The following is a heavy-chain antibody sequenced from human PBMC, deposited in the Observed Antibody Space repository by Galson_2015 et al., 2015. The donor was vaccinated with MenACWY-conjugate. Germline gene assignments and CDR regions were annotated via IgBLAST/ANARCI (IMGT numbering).Heavy chain of an antibody. CDR3: ARDNWGSLDY. V-gene: IGHV4-59*01. Sequence: ETLSLTCAVSGGSITSSNWWSWIRQSPGKGLEWIGYNNERNHNPSLKDRVSISVDTSKNQFSLKLSSVTAADTAVYYCARDNWGSLDYWGQGTLVTVSS. D-gene: IGHD7-27*01. J-gene: IGHJ4*02. CDR2: NNER. CDR1: GGSITSSNW.